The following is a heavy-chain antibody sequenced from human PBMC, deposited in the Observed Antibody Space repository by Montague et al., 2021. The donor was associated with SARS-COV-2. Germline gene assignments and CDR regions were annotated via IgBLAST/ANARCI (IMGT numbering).Heavy chain of an antibody. Sequence: SLRLPCAASGFTFDDSAMHWVRQAPGKGLEWVSGISWNSGSIGYADSVKGRFTISRDNAKNSLYLQMNSLRAEDTALYYCAKAHYYDSSGYDNWGQGTLVTVSS. D-gene: IGHD3-22*01. V-gene: IGHV3-9*01. CDR2: ISWNSGSI. CDR1: GFTFDDSA. CDR3: AKAHYYDSSGYDN. J-gene: IGHJ4*02.